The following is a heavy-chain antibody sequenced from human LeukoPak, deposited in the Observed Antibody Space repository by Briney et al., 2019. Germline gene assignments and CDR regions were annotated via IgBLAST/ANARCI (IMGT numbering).Heavy chain of an antibody. V-gene: IGHV1-8*01. CDR1: GYTFTTYD. CDR3: ARDRRDGYNSYWFDP. D-gene: IGHD5-24*01. Sequence: ASVKVSCKASGYTFTTYDIHWVRQATGQGPEWMGWMNPKSGNTGYAQKFQGRVTMTRNTSITTAYMELSSLRSEDTAVYYCARDRRDGYNSYWFDPWGQGTLVTVSS. J-gene: IGHJ5*02. CDR2: MNPKSGNT.